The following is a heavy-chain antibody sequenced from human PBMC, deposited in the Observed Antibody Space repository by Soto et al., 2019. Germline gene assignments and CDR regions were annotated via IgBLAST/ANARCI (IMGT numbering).Heavy chain of an antibody. CDR3: AKDMGGTGTLFDY. Sequence: GGSLRLSCAASGFTFDDYTMHWVRQAPGKGLEWVSLISWDGGSTYYADSVKGRFTISRDNSKNSLYLQMNSLRTEDTALYYCAKDMGGTGTLFDYWRQGALVTVSS. CDR2: ISWDGGST. D-gene: IGHD1-1*01. J-gene: IGHJ4*02. CDR1: GFTFDDYT. V-gene: IGHV3-43*01.